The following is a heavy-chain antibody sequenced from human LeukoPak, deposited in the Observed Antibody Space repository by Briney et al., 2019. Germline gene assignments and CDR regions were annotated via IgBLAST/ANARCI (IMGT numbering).Heavy chain of an antibody. CDR2: ISSDGSWT. CDR3: ARDFLARGTFN. V-gene: IGHV3-74*01. Sequence: PGGSLRLSCVASGFTFSNYWMNWVRQAPGKGLVWVSRISSDGSWTGYADSVKGRFTISRDNAENTLYLQVNSLRAEDTAVYYCARDFLARGTFNWGQGTLVTVSS. J-gene: IGHJ4*02. CDR1: GFTFSNYW. D-gene: IGHD3-3*01.